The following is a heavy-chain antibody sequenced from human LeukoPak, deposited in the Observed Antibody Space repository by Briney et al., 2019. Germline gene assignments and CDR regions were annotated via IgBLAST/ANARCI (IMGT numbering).Heavy chain of an antibody. CDR1: GFTFSSYA. V-gene: IGHV3-23*01. J-gene: IGHJ4*02. Sequence: GGSLRLSCAASGFTFSSYAMSWVRQAPVKGLEWVSAISGSGGSTYYADSVKGRFTISRDNSKNTLYLQMNSLRAEDTAVYYCATNYYDSSGYDYWGQGTLVTVSS. CDR2: ISGSGGST. CDR3: ATNYYDSSGYDY. D-gene: IGHD3-22*01.